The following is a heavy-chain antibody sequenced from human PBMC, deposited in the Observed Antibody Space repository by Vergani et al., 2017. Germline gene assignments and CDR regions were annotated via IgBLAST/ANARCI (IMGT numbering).Heavy chain of an antibody. CDR2: IITIFGTA. Sequence: QVQLVQSGAEVKKPGSSVKVSCKASGGTFSSYAISWVRQAPGQGLEWMGGIITIFGTANYAQKFQGRVTITADESTSTAYMELSSLRSEDTAVYYCASNALSGSYSYDAFDIWGQGTMVTVSS. V-gene: IGHV1-69*01. CDR3: ASNALSGSYSYDAFDI. D-gene: IGHD1-26*01. CDR1: GGTFSSYA. J-gene: IGHJ3*02.